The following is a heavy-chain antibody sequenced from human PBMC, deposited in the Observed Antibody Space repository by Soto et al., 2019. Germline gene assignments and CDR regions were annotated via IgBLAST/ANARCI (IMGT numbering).Heavy chain of an antibody. Sequence: PSETLSLTCTVSGGSISSGGYYWSWIRQHPGKGLEWIGYIYYSGSTYYNPSLKSRVTISVDTSKNQFSLKLSSVTAADAAVHYCARGEGGLQLWFYPPPIHYYYGMDVWGQGTTVTVSS. CDR2: IYYSGST. J-gene: IGHJ6*02. D-gene: IGHD5-18*01. CDR1: GGSISSGGYY. CDR3: ARGEGGLQLWFYPPPIHYYYGMDV. V-gene: IGHV4-31*03.